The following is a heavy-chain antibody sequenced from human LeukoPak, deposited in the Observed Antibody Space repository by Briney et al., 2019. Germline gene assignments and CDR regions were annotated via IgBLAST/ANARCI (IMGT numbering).Heavy chain of an antibody. Sequence: PSETLSLTCTVSGGSISSSSYYWGWIRQPPGKGLEWIGSIYYSGSTYYNPSLKSRVTISVDTSKNQFSLKLSSVTAADTAVYYCARLCSSSWIYYFDYWGQGTLVTVSS. D-gene: IGHD6-6*01. J-gene: IGHJ4*02. V-gene: IGHV4-39*01. CDR3: ARLCSSSWIYYFDY. CDR2: IYYSGST. CDR1: GGSISSSSYY.